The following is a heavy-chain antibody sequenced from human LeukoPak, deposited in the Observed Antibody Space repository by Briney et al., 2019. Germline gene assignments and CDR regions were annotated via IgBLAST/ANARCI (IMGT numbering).Heavy chain of an antibody. CDR1: GFTFS. V-gene: IGHV3-23*01. D-gene: IGHD1-26*01. CDR2: ISGNGGDT. Sequence: GGSLRLSCAASGFTFSKGLEWISAISGNGGDTYYADSVKGRFTLSRDNSKNTLYLQMNSLRAEDTAVYYCAKGQVSVGASLRFDYWGQGTLVTVSS. J-gene: IGHJ4*02. CDR3: AKGQVSVGASLRFDY.